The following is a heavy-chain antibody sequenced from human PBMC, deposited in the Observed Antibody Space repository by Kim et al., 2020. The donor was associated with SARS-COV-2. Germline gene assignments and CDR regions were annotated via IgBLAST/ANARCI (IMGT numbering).Heavy chain of an antibody. J-gene: IGHJ6*01. Sequence: SETLSLTCAVYGGSFSGYYWSWIRQPPGKGLEWIGEINHSGSTNYNPSLKSRVTISVDTSKNQFSLKLSSVTAADTAVYYCARGIGSGSYLYYYYYGMDV. CDR2: INHSGST. D-gene: IGHD3-10*01. CDR1: GGSFSGYY. V-gene: IGHV4-34*01. CDR3: ARGIGSGSYLYYYYYGMDV.